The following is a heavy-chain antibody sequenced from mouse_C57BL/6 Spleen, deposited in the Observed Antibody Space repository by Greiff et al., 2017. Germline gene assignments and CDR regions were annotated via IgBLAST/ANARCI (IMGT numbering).Heavy chain of an antibody. Sequence: VQLQQPGAELVRPGSSVKLSCKASGYTFTSYWMDWVKQRPGQGLEWIGNIYPSDSETHYNQKFKDKATLTVDKSSSTAYMQLSSLTSEDSAVYYCARRITTVVDYWGQGTTLTVSS. CDR2: IYPSDSET. CDR1: GYTFTSYW. J-gene: IGHJ2*01. V-gene: IGHV1-61*01. D-gene: IGHD1-1*01. CDR3: ARRITTVVDY.